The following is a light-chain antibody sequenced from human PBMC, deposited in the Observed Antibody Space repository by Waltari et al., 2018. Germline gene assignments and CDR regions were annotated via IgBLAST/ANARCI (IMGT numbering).Light chain of an antibody. CDR1: NSNIGSNA. CDR2: SNK. V-gene: IGLV1-44*01. CDR3: GTWDDSLNGPL. Sequence: QSLLTQAPSASGTPGQRVTISCSGSNSNIGSNAVNWYQQLPGTAPRLLCYSNKQRTSGVPDRFSGSKSGTSAALAISGLQSEDEADYYCGTWDDSLNGPLFGGGTKVTVL. J-gene: IGLJ2*01.